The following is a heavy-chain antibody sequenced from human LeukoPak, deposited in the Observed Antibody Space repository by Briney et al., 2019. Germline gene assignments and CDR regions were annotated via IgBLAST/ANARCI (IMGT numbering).Heavy chain of an antibody. CDR2: ISAYNGNT. Sequence: ASVKVSCKASGYTFTSYAISWVRQAPGQGLEWLGWISAYNGNTHYAQKLQGRLTLTTDTSVNTAYMELRSLRSDDTAVYFCVRDDYDSLPYYFDFWGQGTLVTVSS. J-gene: IGHJ4*02. CDR1: GYTFTSYA. CDR3: VRDDYDSLPYYFDF. V-gene: IGHV1-18*01. D-gene: IGHD3-22*01.